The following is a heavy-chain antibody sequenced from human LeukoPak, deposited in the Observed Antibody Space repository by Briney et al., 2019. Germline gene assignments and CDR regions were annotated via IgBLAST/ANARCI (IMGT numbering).Heavy chain of an antibody. CDR3: AKQLRGRWESGAFDI. Sequence: GGSLRLSCAASGFTFSSYGMHWVRQAPGKGLEWVAVIWYGGSNKYYADSVKGRFTISRDNSKNTLYLQMNSLRAEDTAVYYCAKQLRGRWESGAFDIWGQGTMVTVSS. V-gene: IGHV3-30*02. CDR1: GFTFSSYG. CDR2: IWYGGSNK. D-gene: IGHD1-26*01. J-gene: IGHJ3*02.